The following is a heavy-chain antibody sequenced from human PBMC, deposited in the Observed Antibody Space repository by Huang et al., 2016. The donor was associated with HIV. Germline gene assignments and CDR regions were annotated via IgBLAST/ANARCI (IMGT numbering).Heavy chain of an antibody. V-gene: IGHV3-48*01. CDR3: VRDSSSGLQLRY. D-gene: IGHD3-22*01. CDR2: ISKTSGAT. J-gene: IGHJ4*02. CDR1: GYTFSTYS. Sequence: EVQLVESGGGLAQPGGSLRLSCVASGYTFSTYSMNWVRQAPVEGLGWGSYISKTSGATAYAESVKGRFTVSRDNVKNSLYLQMNRLRVEDTAMYYCVRDSSSGLQLRYWGQGALVIVS.